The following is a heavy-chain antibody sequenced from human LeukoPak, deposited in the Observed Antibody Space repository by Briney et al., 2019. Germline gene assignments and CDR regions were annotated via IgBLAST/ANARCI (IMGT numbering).Heavy chain of an antibody. Sequence: PGGSLRLSCAASGFTFSSYAMSWVRQAPGKGLEWVSVISGSGGNTYYADSVKGRFTISRDNSKNTLYLQMNSLRAEDTAVYSCARPRLEYCSGGSCFDAFDIWGQGTMVTVSS. V-gene: IGHV3-23*01. D-gene: IGHD2-15*01. CDR2: ISGSGGNT. CDR3: ARPRLEYCSGGSCFDAFDI. J-gene: IGHJ3*02. CDR1: GFTFSSYA.